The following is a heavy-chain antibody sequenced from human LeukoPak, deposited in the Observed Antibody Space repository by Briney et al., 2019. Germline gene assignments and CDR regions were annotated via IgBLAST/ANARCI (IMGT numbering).Heavy chain of an antibody. J-gene: IGHJ4*02. Sequence: ASVKVSCKPSGYSFTGYYVHWVRQAPGQGLEWMGRINPNSGDTNYAQDFQGRVTMTRNTSISTAYMELSSLRSEDTAVYYCARGITYYYDSSGFRDYWGQGTLVTVSS. CDR3: ARGITYYYDSSGFRDY. CDR2: INPNSGDT. CDR1: GYSFTGYY. V-gene: IGHV1-2*06. D-gene: IGHD3-22*01.